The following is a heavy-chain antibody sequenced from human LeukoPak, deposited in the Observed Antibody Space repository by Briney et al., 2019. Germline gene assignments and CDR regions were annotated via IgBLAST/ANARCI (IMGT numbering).Heavy chain of an antibody. Sequence: ASVKVFCKASGYTFTGYYMHWVRQAPGPGLEWMGWIKPNSGGTNYAQKFQGRVTMTRDTSISTAYMELSRLRSDDTAVYYCARLPCGGDCYFDYWGQGTLVTVSS. V-gene: IGHV1-2*02. D-gene: IGHD2-21*02. CDR3: ARLPCGGDCYFDY. CDR2: IKPNSGGT. J-gene: IGHJ4*02. CDR1: GYTFTGYY.